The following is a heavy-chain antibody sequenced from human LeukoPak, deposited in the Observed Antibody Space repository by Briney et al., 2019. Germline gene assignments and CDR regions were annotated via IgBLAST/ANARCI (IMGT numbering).Heavy chain of an antibody. J-gene: IGHJ4*02. Sequence: ETLSLXCTVSGGSISSSSYYWGWIRQPPGKGLEWIGSIYYSGSTYYNPSLKSRVTISVDTSKNQLSLKLSSVTAADTAVYYCATDQLFYGDSRGYWGQGTLVTVSS. CDR1: GGSISSSSYY. CDR3: ATDQLFYGDSRGY. D-gene: IGHD4-17*01. V-gene: IGHV4-39*01. CDR2: IYYSGST.